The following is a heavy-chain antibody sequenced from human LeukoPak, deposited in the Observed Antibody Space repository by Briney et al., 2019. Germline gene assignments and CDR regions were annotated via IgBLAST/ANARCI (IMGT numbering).Heavy chain of an antibody. V-gene: IGHV4-34*01. J-gene: IGHJ6*03. Sequence: SETLSLTCAVYGGSFSGYYWSWIRQPPGKGLEWIWEINHSGSTNYNPSLKSRVTISVDTSKNQFSLKLSSVTAADTAVYYCASRQDHNYYYYYMDVWGKGTTVTVSS. CDR3: ASRQDHNYYYYYMDV. CDR2: INHSGST. D-gene: IGHD1-14*01. CDR1: GGSFSGYY.